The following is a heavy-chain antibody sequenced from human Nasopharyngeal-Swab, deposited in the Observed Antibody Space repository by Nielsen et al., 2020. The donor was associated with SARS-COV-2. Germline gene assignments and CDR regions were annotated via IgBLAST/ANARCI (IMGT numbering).Heavy chain of an antibody. CDR3: ARDSIALFDY. J-gene: IGHJ4*02. Sequence: GGSLKISCAASGFTFSSYWMSWVRQATGKGLEWVANIKQDGSEKYYVDSVKGRFTISRDNAKNSLYLQMNSLRAEDTAVYYCARDSIALFDYWGQGTLVTVSS. CDR1: GFTFSSYW. D-gene: IGHD3-3*02. V-gene: IGHV3-7*01. CDR2: IKQDGSEK.